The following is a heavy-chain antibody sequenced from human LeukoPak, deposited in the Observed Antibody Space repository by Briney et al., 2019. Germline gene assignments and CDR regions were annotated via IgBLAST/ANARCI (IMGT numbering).Heavy chain of an antibody. CDR3: AKSGLGYCSSTSCSTPFDY. CDR2: ISSRTGTI. V-gene: IGHV3-48*04. Sequence: PGGSLRLSCAASGFDFSRVTMNWVRQAPGKELEWISYISSRTGTIYYADSVKGRFTVSRDDAKNSLYLQMNSLRAEDTALYYCAKSGLGYCSSTSCSTPFDYWGQGTLVTVSS. CDR1: GFDFSRVT. D-gene: IGHD2-2*01. J-gene: IGHJ4*02.